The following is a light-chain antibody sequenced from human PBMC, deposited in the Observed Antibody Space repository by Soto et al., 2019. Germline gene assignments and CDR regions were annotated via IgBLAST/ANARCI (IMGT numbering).Light chain of an antibody. CDR3: QQYSRT. V-gene: IGKV1-5*03. CDR1: QSISSW. J-gene: IGKJ1*01. CDR2: KAS. Sequence: DIQMTQSPSTLSASVGDRVTITCRASQSISSWLAWYQQKPGKAPKLLIYKASSLESGVPSRFSGSGSGTEFTLTISSLQPDDFATYYGQQYSRTFGQGTKVEIK.